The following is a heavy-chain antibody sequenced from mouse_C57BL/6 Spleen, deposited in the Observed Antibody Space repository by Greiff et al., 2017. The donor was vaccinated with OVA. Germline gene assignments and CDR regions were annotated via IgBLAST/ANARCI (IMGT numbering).Heavy chain of an antibody. V-gene: IGHV1-50*01. D-gene: IGHD1-1*01. CDR3: ARRIRFITTVVEGDY. J-gene: IGHJ2*01. CDR2: IDPSDSYT. Sequence: QVQLKQPGAELVKPGASVKLSCKASGYTFTSYWMQWVKQRPGQGLEWIGEIDPSDSYTNYNQKFKGKATLTVDTSSSTAYMQLSSLTSEDSAVYYCARRIRFITTVVEGDYWGQGTTLTVSS. CDR1: GYTFTSYW.